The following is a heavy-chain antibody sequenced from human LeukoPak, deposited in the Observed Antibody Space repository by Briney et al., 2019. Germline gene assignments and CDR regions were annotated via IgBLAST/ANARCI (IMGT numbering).Heavy chain of an antibody. CDR1: GGTFSSYA. CDR3: ATSPHDSSGHPSYYFDY. J-gene: IGHJ4*02. V-gene: IGHV1-69*13. CDR2: IIPIFGTA. Sequence: SVKVSCKASGGTFSSYAISWVRQAPGQGLEWMGGIIPIFGTANYAQKFQGRVTITADESTSTAYMELSSLRSEDTAVYYCATSPHDSSGHPSYYFDYWGQGTLVTVSS. D-gene: IGHD3-22*01.